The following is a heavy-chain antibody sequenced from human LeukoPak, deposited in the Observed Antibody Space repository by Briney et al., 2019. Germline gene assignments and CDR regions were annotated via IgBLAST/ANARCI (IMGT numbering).Heavy chain of an antibody. J-gene: IGHJ4*02. CDR3: AKGEGGDILTGSLV. CDR1: GFTFSSYA. D-gene: IGHD3-9*01. Sequence: PGGSLRLSCAASGFTFSSYAMSWVRQAPGKGLEWVSAISGSGGSTYYADSVKGRFTISRDNSKHTLYLQMNRLRAEDTAVYYCAKGEGGDILTGSLVWGQGTLVTVSS. V-gene: IGHV3-23*01. CDR2: ISGSGGST.